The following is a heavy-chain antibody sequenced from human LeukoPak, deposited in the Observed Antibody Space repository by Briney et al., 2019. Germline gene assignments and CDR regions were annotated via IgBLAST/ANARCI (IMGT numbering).Heavy chain of an antibody. CDR3: ARGEAQQQLAFDY. V-gene: IGHV1-69*04. J-gene: IGHJ4*02. CDR2: IIPILGIA. CDR1: GGTFSSYA. D-gene: IGHD6-13*01. Sequence: SVKVSCKASGGTFSSYAISWVRQAPGQGLEWMGRIIPILGIANYAQKFQGRVTITADKSTSTAYMELSSLRAEDTAVYYCARGEAQQQLAFDYWGQGTLVTVSS.